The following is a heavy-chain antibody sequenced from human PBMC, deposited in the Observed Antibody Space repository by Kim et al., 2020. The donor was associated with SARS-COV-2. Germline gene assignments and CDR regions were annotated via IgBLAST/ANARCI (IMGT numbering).Heavy chain of an antibody. Sequence: GGSLRLSCAASGFTFSSYGMHWVRQAPGKGLEWVAVIWYDGSNKYYADSVKGRFTISRDNSKNTLYLQMNSLRAEDTAVYYCAKDHIYSLSGGWYELLCMDVWGQGTTVTVSS. CDR1: GFTFSSYG. D-gene: IGHD6-19*01. CDR2: IWYDGSNK. V-gene: IGHV3-33*06. CDR3: AKDHIYSLSGGWYELLCMDV. J-gene: IGHJ6*02.